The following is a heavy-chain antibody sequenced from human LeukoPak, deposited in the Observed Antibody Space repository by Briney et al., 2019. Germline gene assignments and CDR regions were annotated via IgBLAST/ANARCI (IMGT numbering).Heavy chain of an antibody. CDR2: INPNSGGT. D-gene: IGHD3-22*01. Sequence: SVKVSCKVSGYTPTAYYMHWVRQAPGQGLEWRGWINPNSGGTNYAQKFQGRVTMTRDTSIRTAYMELSRLRSDDTAVYYCARAYYYDSSGYAEYFQHWGQGTLVTVSS. CDR1: GYTPTAYY. J-gene: IGHJ1*01. V-gene: IGHV1-2*02. CDR3: ARAYYYDSSGYAEYFQH.